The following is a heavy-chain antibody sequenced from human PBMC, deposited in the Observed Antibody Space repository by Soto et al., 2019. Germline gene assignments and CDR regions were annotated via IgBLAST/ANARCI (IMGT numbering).Heavy chain of an antibody. CDR1: GGSFSGYY. D-gene: IGHD1-26*01. V-gene: IGHV4-34*01. Sequence: PSETLSLTCAVYGGSFSGYYWSWIRQPPGKGLEWIGEINHSGSTNYNPSLKSRVTMSVDTSKNQFSLRLNSVTAADTAVYYCARGSGGSQHWGQGSLVTVSS. CDR2: INHSGST. J-gene: IGHJ4*02. CDR3: ARGSGGSQH.